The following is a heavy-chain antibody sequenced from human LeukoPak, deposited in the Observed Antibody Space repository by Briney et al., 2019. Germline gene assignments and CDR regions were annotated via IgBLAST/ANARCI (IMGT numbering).Heavy chain of an antibody. J-gene: IGHJ4*02. CDR3: ARQLRYYYDSSGYYFDY. CDR1: GDSISSSSYY. V-gene: IGHV4-39*07. D-gene: IGHD3-22*01. CDR2: INHSGST. Sequence: PSETLSLTCTVSGDSISSSSYYWGWIRQPPGKGLEWIGEINHSGSTNYNPSLKSRVTISIDTSKNQFSLKLSSVTAADTAVYYCARQLRYYYDSSGYYFDYWGQGTLVTVSS.